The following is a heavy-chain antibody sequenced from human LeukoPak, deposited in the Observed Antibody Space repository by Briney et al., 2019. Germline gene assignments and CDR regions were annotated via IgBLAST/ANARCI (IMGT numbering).Heavy chain of an antibody. CDR1: GRTFSSYA. CDR3: AKVDWATYDHYYYYMDV. V-gene: IGHV3-23*01. CDR2: ISGSGNST. J-gene: IGHJ6*03. D-gene: IGHD5-12*01. Sequence: PGGALRLSCAASGRTFSSYAMNWVRQAPGKGLEGVSAISGSGNSTSYADSVKGRFTISRDNSKNPLYLQMNTLRAEDTAVYYCAKVDWATYDHYYYYMDVWGKGTTVTVSS.